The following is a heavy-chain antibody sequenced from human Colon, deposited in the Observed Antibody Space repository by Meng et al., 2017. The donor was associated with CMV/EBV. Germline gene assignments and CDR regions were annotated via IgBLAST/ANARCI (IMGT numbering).Heavy chain of an antibody. Sequence: LTCTVSGGSIISGGYYWSWIRQHPGNGLDWIGCIYYTGSTYYNPSIKSRVDISGDTSKNQFSLKLSSVTAADTAVYFCARDPGSGPDYWGQGTLVTVSS. CDR2: IYYTGST. CDR3: ARDPGSGPDY. V-gene: IGHV4-31*03. D-gene: IGHD2-15*01. J-gene: IGHJ4*02. CDR1: GGSIISGGYY.